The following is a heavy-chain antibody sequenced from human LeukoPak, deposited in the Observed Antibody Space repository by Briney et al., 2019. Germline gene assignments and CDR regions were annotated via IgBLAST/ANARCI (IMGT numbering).Heavy chain of an antibody. J-gene: IGHJ4*02. CDR3: AKDPGPYYYDSSGTFDY. D-gene: IGHD3-22*01. V-gene: IGHV3-23*01. CDR1: GFTFSSYA. Sequence: GGSLRLSCAASGFTFSSYAMSWVRQAPGKGLEWVSAISGSGGSTYYADSVKGRFTISRDNSKNTLYLQMNSLRAEDTAVYYCAKDPGPYYYDSSGTFDYWGQGTLVTVSP. CDR2: ISGSGGST.